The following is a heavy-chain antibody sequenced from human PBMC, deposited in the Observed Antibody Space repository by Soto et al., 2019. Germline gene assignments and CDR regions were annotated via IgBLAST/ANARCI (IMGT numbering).Heavy chain of an antibody. D-gene: IGHD5-12*01. CDR1: GASINNYY. J-gene: IGHJ4*02. V-gene: IGHV4-59*01. CDR3: AKYRRTDAEGYRLDF. Sequence: LSLTCSVSGASINNYYWSWIRQPPGKGLEWIGYVYYTGSTSTKYNPSLQSRVAMSVDSSKNQFSLKLTSMTAADTAIYYCAKYRRTDAEGYRLDFWGPGTLVTVSS. CDR2: VYYTGSTST.